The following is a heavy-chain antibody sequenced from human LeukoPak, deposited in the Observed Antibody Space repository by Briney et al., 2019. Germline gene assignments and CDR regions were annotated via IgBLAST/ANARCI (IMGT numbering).Heavy chain of an antibody. CDR2: ISGSGGGT. V-gene: IGHV3-23*01. CDR3: ARERAGRCSSTSCFQTYYYYYMDV. D-gene: IGHD2-2*01. Sequence: GGSLRLSCAASGFTFSSYAMSWVRQAPGKGLEWVSAISGSGGGTNYADSVKGRFTISRDNAKNSLYLQMNSLRAEDTAVYYCARERAGRCSSTSCFQTYYYYYMDVWGKGTTVTVSS. J-gene: IGHJ6*03. CDR1: GFTFSSYA.